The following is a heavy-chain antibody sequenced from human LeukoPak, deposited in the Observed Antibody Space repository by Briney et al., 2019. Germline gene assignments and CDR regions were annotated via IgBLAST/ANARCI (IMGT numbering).Heavy chain of an antibody. V-gene: IGHV3-23*01. Sequence: GGSLRLSCAASGFTFNRFALNWVRQAPGKGLKWFSTITGSGATTYYADSVKGRFTISRDNSKTTLSLQMNSLRAEDTAVYDRAKSIWFGSNWFDPWGEGSLVSVSS. CDR1: GFTFNRFA. D-gene: IGHD3-10*01. CDR3: AKSIWFGSNWFDP. CDR2: ITGSGATT. J-gene: IGHJ5*02.